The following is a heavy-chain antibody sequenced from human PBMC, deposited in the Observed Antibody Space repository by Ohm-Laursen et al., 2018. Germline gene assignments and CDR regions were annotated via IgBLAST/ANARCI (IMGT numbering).Heavy chain of an antibody. Sequence: SLRLSCTASGFTFRNYAMTWVRHTPGKGLEWISATTGSGGRAYYADSVKGRFTISRDNSKNMLYLQMNSLRAEDTAVYYCARGHYDSSGYSYDYWGQGTLVTVSS. CDR1: GFTFRNYA. V-gene: IGHV3-23*01. CDR3: ARGHYDSSGYSYDY. J-gene: IGHJ4*02. CDR2: TTGSGGRA. D-gene: IGHD3-22*01.